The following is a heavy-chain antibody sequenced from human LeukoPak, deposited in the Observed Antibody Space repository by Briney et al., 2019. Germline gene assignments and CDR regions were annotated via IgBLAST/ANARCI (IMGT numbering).Heavy chain of an antibody. CDR2: LSGSGGNT. CDR1: GFTFSSYA. D-gene: IGHD3-22*01. V-gene: IGHV3-23*01. CDR3: AIGSYYYDSADYFDY. Sequence: QPGGSLRLXCAASGFTFSSYAMSWFRQAPGKGLEWVSTLSGSGGNTYYADSVKGRVTISRDNSKNTLYLQMNSLRAEDTAVYHCAIGSYYYDSADYFDYWGQGTLVTVSS. J-gene: IGHJ4*02.